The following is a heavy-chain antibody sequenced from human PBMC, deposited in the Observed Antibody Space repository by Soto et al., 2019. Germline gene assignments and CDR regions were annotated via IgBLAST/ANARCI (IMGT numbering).Heavy chain of an antibody. CDR3: AKVANVGVVVEYFDH. J-gene: IGHJ4*02. CDR1: GFNFANYA. Sequence: AGSLRLSCGISGFNFANYAMGWVRQAPGKGLEWVSGISSTGRRTYYADSVRGRFSISRDNSKNTVDLQINSLRAEDTAVYYCAKVANVGVVVEYFDHWGQGSLVTVSS. V-gene: IGHV3-23*01. CDR2: ISSTGRRT. D-gene: IGHD3-3*01.